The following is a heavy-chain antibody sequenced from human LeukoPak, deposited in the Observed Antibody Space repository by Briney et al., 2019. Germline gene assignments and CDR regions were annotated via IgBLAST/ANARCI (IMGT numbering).Heavy chain of an antibody. J-gene: IGHJ1*01. Sequence: PGGSPTLSCVASGFTFSSFWMSWVRQAPGKGLEWVANIKHDGSEEHYVDSVEGRFSISRDNAKNSLYLQMNSLRAEDTAVYYCARERYFQYWGQGSLVIVSS. CDR1: GFTFSSFW. CDR3: ARERYFQY. CDR2: IKHDGSEE. D-gene: IGHD1-14*01. V-gene: IGHV3-7*01.